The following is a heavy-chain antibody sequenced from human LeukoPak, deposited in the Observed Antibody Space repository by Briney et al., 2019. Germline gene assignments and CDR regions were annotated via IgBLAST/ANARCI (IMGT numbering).Heavy chain of an antibody. D-gene: IGHD2-15*01. V-gene: IGHV5-51*01. CDR2: IYPGDSDT. J-gene: IGHJ6*03. Sequence: GESLKISCKGSGYTFNTYWIGWVRQMPGKGLEWMGVIYPGDSDTRYSPSFQGQVTISADKSISTAYLQWSSLKASDSAMYHCARHADRSRDYYMDVWGKGTTVTVSS. CDR3: ARHADRSRDYYMDV. CDR1: GYTFNTYW.